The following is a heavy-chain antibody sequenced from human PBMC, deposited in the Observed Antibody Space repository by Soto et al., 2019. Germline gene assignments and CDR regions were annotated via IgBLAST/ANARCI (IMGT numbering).Heavy chain of an antibody. V-gene: IGHV4-59*01. Sequence: NPSETLSLTCTVSGGSISSYYWSWIRQPPGKGLEWIGYIYYSGSTNYNPSLKSRVTISVDTSKNQFSLKLSSVSAADTAVYYCARIYGLNWFDPWGQGTLVTVSS. J-gene: IGHJ5*02. CDR2: IYYSGST. CDR1: GGSISSYY. D-gene: IGHD3-10*01. CDR3: ARIYGLNWFDP.